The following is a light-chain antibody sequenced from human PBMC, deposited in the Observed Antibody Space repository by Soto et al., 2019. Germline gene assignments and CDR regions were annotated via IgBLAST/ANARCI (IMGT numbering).Light chain of an antibody. V-gene: IGKV1-39*01. CDR2: AAS. J-gene: IGKJ2*01. Sequence: DIQMTQSPSSLSASVGDRVTITCRASQSIANYLNWYQQKPGKAPNLLIFAASSLQSGVPSRFSGSGSGTDFTLTISSLQPEDFATYTCQQSYIIPYTFGQGTKLEIK. CDR1: QSIANY. CDR3: QQSYIIPYT.